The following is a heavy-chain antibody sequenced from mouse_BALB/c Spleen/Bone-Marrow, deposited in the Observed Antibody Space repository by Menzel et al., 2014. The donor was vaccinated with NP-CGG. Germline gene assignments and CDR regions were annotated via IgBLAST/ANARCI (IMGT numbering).Heavy chain of an antibody. CDR3: ASLTYYAMDY. J-gene: IGHJ4*01. Sequence: DVMLVESGGGLVQPGGSRELSCAASGFTFSSFGMHWVRQAPEKGLEWVAYISSGSSTIYYADTVKGRFTISRDNPKNTLFLQMTSLRSEDTAMYYCASLTYYAMDYWGQGTSVTVSS. CDR1: GFTFSSFG. CDR2: ISSGSSTI. V-gene: IGHV5-17*02.